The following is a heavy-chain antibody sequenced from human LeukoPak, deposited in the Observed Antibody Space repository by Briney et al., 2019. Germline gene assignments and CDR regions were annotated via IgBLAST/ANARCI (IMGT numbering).Heavy chain of an antibody. CDR1: GFTFSSYS. J-gene: IGHJ6*03. Sequence: KSGGSLRLSCAASGFTFSSYSMNWVRQAPGKGLEWVSSISSSSSYIYYADSVKGRFTISRDNAKNSLYLQMNSLRAEDTAVYYCARGEYCYGSGSYPLYYYYYYYMDVWGKGTTVTVSS. CDR2: ISSSSSYI. D-gene: IGHD3-10*01. CDR3: ARGEYCYGSGSYPLYYYYYYYMDV. V-gene: IGHV3-21*01.